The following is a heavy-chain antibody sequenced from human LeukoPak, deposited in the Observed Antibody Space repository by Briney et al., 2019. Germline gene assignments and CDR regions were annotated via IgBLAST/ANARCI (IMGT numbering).Heavy chain of an antibody. D-gene: IGHD6-19*01. V-gene: IGHV3-33*01. J-gene: IGHJ4*02. CDR2: IWYDGSNK. CDR3: ARDGVGIAVAGLDY. CDR1: GFTFSSYG. Sequence: GGSLRLSCAASGFTFSSYGMHWVRQAPGKGLEWVAVIWYDGSNKYYADSVKGRFTISRDNSKNTLYLQMNSLRAEDTAVYYCARDGVGIAVAGLDYWGQGTLVTVSS.